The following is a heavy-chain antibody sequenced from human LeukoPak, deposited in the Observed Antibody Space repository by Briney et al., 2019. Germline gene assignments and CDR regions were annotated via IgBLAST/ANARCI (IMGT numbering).Heavy chain of an antibody. CDR2: ISGGSSTI. Sequence: GGSLRLSCAASGFTFSSYTMHWVRQAPGKGLEWVSSISGGSSTIYYADSVKGRFTISRDNARSSLYLQMNSLRDEDTAVYYCARRDYGSGSFFGIDYWGQGTLVTVSS. CDR1: GFTFSSYT. J-gene: IGHJ4*02. D-gene: IGHD3-10*01. V-gene: IGHV3-48*02. CDR3: ARRDYGSGSFFGIDY.